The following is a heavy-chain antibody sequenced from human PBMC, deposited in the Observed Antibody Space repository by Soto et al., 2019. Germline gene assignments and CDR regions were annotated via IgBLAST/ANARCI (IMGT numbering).Heavy chain of an antibody. CDR3: AKEVAARRSPGYGMDV. J-gene: IGHJ6*02. CDR1: GFTFSSYA. CDR2: ISGSGGST. Sequence: GGSLRLSCAASGFTFSSYAMSWVRQAPGKGLEWVSAISGSGGSTYYADSVKGRFTISRDNSKNTLYLQMNSLRAEDTAVYYCAKEVAARRSPGYGMDVWGQGTTVTVSS. D-gene: IGHD6-6*01. V-gene: IGHV3-23*01.